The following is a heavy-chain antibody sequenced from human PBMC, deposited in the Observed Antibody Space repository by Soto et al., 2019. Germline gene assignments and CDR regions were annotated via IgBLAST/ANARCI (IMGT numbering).Heavy chain of an antibody. J-gene: IGHJ3*02. CDR2: IKIQTAGGIT. Sequence: GGSLRLSCAASGFAFTNAWMSWVSQAPGKGLQWGGRIKIQTAGGITDYTPPVKGRFSISRDDSENRLYLQMDSLKIEDTAINYCCREGGGGRGGAFEIWGRGTMVAVSS. CDR3: CREGGGGRGGAFEI. CDR1: GFAFTNAW. D-gene: IGHD2-21*01. V-gene: IGHV3-15*01.